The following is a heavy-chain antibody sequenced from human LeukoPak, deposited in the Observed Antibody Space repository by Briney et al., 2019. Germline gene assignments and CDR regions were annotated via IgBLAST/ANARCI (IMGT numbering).Heavy chain of an antibody. J-gene: IGHJ4*02. Sequence: SGPTLVNPTQTLTLACTFSGFSLSTSGVGVGWIRQPPGKALEWLALIYWDDDKRYSPSLKGRLTITKDTSKNQVVLTMANMDPVDTATYYCAHPSPLGPRQPGEISWGQGTLVTVSS. CDR2: IYWDDDK. D-gene: IGHD3-16*01. CDR3: AHPSPLGPRQPGEIS. CDR1: GFSLSTSGVG. V-gene: IGHV2-5*02.